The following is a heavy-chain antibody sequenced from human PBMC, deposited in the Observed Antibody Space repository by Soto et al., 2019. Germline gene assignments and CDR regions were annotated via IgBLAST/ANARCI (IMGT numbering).Heavy chain of an antibody. CDR3: TRDFWSGYWTNWFDH. CDR1: GFTFGAYA. CDR2: IRSTAYGGTT. D-gene: IGHD3-3*01. J-gene: IGHJ5*02. V-gene: IGHV3-49*04. Sequence: GSLRLSCTAAGFTFGAYAMRWVLHSQGKGLEWVGLIRSTAYGGTTEYAASVKGRFTISRDDSKRIDYLQMNSLKTEDTDVYYCTRDFWSGYWTNWFDHWGQGTLVTVS.